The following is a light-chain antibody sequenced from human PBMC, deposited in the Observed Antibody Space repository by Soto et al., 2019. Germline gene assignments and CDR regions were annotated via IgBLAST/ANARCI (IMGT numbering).Light chain of an antibody. V-gene: IGLV2-23*02. CDR3: CSYAGSGTWV. Sequence: QSALTQPASVSGSPGQAITISCTGTSSDVGSYNLVSWYQQHPGKAPKLMIYEVTKRPSGVSNRFSGSKSGNTASLTIFGLQAEDEADYYCCSYAGSGTWVFGGGSQLTVL. CDR2: EVT. CDR1: SSDVGSYNL. J-gene: IGLJ3*02.